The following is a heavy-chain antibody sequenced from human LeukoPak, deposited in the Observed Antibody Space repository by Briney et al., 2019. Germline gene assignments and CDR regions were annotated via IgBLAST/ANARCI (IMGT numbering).Heavy chain of an antibody. CDR1: GGSISSSSYY. Sequence: SETLSLTCTVSGGSISSSSYYWGWIRQPPGKGLEWIGSIYYSGSTYYNPSLKSRVTISVDTSKNQFSLKLSSVTAADTAVYYCARRGRSTVYWGQGTLVTVSS. V-gene: IGHV4-39*01. CDR2: IYYSGST. J-gene: IGHJ4*02. CDR3: ARRGRSTVY. D-gene: IGHD3-16*01.